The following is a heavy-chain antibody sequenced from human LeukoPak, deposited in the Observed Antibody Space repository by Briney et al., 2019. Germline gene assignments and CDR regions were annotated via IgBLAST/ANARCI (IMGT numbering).Heavy chain of an antibody. D-gene: IGHD1-1*01. CDR2: IYSGGRK. CDR1: GLTLSIHY. CDR3: ARGTSGTTAYYYYTDV. V-gene: IGHV3-53*01. Sequence: GGPLTLSCAPSGLTLSIHYTNWVPHSPEKALEGVSIIYSGGRKYYADDVKGRFTISRDNSKNILYLQMNSLRAEDTAVYYCARGTSGTTAYYYYTDVWGKGTTVTISS. J-gene: IGHJ6*03.